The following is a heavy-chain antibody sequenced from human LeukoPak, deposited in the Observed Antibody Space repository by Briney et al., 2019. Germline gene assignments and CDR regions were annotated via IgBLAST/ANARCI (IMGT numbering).Heavy chain of an antibody. CDR1: GFTFSSYE. D-gene: IGHD3-3*01. CDR2: ISSSGSTI. V-gene: IGHV3-48*03. CDR3: ARDHVVAVLRFLEWLSVGMDV. J-gene: IGHJ6*03. Sequence: GGSLRLSCAASGFTFSSYEMNWVRQAPGKGLEWVSYISSSGSTIYYVDSVKGRFTISRDNAKNSLYVQMNSLRAEDTAVYYCARDHVVAVLRFLEWLSVGMDVWGKGTTVTVSS.